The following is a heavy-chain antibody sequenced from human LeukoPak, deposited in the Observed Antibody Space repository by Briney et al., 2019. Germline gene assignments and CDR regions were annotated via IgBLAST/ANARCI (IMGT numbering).Heavy chain of an antibody. D-gene: IGHD3-22*01. Sequence: PGGSLRLSCAASGFPFRSYGMNWVRQAPGKGLEWVSYISSRSTTIYYADSVKGRFTISRDDAKNSLDLQMSSLRVEDTAVYYCARHISGYLGDVWGQGTMVTVSS. V-gene: IGHV3-48*01. CDR1: GFPFRSYG. CDR3: ARHISGYLGDV. J-gene: IGHJ3*01. CDR2: ISSRSTTI.